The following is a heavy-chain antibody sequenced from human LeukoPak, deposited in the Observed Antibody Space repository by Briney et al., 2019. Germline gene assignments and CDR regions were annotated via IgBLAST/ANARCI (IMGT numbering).Heavy chain of an antibody. CDR1: GFTFSSCG. J-gene: IGHJ4*02. CDR3: ATETIGRHYDY. Sequence: GGSLRPSCAASGFTFSSCGFNWVRQAPGKGLEWVSSIGPTGTDRYYADSVRGRFTISRDNAKNSMYLQMDSLRDEGTAVYYCATETIGRHYDYWGQGTLLTVSS. V-gene: IGHV3-21*01. D-gene: IGHD1-14*01. CDR2: IGPTGTDR.